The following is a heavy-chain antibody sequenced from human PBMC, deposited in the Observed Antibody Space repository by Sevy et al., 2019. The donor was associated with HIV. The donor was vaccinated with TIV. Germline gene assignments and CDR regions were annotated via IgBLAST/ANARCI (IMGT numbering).Heavy chain of an antibody. Sequence: GGSLRLSCAASGFTFSSYAMSWVRQAPGKGLEWVSAISGSGGSTYYADSVKGRFTISRDNSKNTLYLQMNSLRAEDTAVYYCAKGANKLPAAIRQKTAYDWFDPWGQGTLVTVSS. J-gene: IGHJ5*02. V-gene: IGHV3-23*01. D-gene: IGHD2-2*01. CDR1: GFTFSSYA. CDR3: AKGANKLPAAIRQKTAYDWFDP. CDR2: ISGSGGST.